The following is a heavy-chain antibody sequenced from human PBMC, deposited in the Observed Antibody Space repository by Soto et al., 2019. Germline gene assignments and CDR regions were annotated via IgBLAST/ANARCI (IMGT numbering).Heavy chain of an antibody. CDR1: GGSFSGYY. J-gene: IGHJ6*02. CDR3: ARARQQLVLTYGMDV. Sequence: PSETLSLTCAVYGGSFSGYYWSWIRQPPGKGLEWIGEINHSGSTNYNPSLKSRVTISVDTSKNQFSLKLSSVTAADTAVYYCARARQQLVLTYGMDVWGQGTTVTVSS. CDR2: INHSGST. D-gene: IGHD6-13*01. V-gene: IGHV4-34*01.